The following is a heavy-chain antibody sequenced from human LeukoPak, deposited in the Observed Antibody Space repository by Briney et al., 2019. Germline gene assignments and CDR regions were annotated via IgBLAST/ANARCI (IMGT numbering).Heavy chain of an antibody. D-gene: IGHD5-18*01. V-gene: IGHV4-31*03. CDR1: GDSINIGGYY. CDR2: IYYSGST. CDR3: ARVKTALKYYFDY. J-gene: IGHJ4*02. Sequence: SETLSLTCTVSGDSINIGGYYWSWIRQHPGKGLEWIGHIYYSGSTYYNPSLKSRITISVDTSKSHFSLKLSSVTAADTAVYYCARVKTALKYYFDYWGQGTLVTVSS.